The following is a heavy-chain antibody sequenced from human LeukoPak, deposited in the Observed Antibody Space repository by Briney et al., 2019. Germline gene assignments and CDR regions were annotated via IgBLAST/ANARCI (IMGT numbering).Heavy chain of an antibody. D-gene: IGHD6-13*01. CDR2: ISSSGSTI. J-gene: IGHJ4*02. V-gene: IGHV3-21*04. CDR1: GFTFSSYS. CDR3: ARDFLAAAATIDY. Sequence: PGGSLRLSCAASGFTFSSYSMNWVRRAPGKGLEWVSSISSSGSTIYYADSVKGRFTISRDNAKSSLYLQMNSLRAEDTAVYYCARDFLAAAATIDYWGQGTLVTVSS.